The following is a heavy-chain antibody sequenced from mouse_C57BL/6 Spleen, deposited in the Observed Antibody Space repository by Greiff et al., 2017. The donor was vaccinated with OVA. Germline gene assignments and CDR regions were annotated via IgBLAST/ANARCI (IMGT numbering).Heavy chain of an antibody. Sequence: VQLQESGAELVKPGASVKLSCKASGYTFTEYTIHWVKQRSGQGLEWIGWFYPGSGSIKYNEKFKDKATLTADKSSSTVYMELSRLTSEDSAVYFCARHERDSNYEDYYFDYWGQGTTLTVSS. J-gene: IGHJ2*01. CDR1: GYTFTEYT. CDR2: FYPGSGSI. CDR3: ARHERDSNYEDYYFDY. V-gene: IGHV1-62-2*01. D-gene: IGHD2-5*01.